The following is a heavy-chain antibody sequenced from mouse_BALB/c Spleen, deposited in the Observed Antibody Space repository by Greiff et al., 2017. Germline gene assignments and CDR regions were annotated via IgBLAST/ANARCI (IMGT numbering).Heavy chain of an antibody. D-gene: IGHD1-1*02. CDR2: ISSGGGST. Sequence: EVKLVESGGGLVKPGGSLKLSCAASGFAFSSYDMSWVRQTPEKRLEWVAYISSGGGSTYYPDTVKGRFTISRDNAKNTLYLQMSSLKSEDTAMYYCARHAHGYGYFDVGGAGTTVTVSS. V-gene: IGHV5-12-1*01. J-gene: IGHJ1*01. CDR3: ARHAHGYGYFDV. CDR1: GFAFSSYD.